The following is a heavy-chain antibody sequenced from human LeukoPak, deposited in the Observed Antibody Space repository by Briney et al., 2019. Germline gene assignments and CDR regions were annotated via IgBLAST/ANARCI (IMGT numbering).Heavy chain of an antibody. J-gene: IGHJ6*02. V-gene: IGHV4-61*08. CDR2: IYYSGST. Sequence: PSETLSLTCTVSGGSVSSGDSFWSWIRQPPGKGLEWIGNIYYSGSTNYNPSLQSRVTVSIDTSKNQFSLKVRSVTPADTAVYYCAGKLGIAVGDYYYYGLDVWGQGTTVTVSS. D-gene: IGHD6-19*01. CDR3: AGKLGIAVGDYYYYGLDV. CDR1: GGSVSSGDSF.